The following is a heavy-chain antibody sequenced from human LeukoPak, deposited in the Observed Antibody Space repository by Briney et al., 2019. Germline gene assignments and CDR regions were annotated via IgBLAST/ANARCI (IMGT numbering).Heavy chain of an antibody. D-gene: IGHD3-22*01. CDR2: INPSGGST. J-gene: IGHJ4*02. CDR3: ARYFAGYYDSSGYSSRNYFDY. Sequence: GASVKVSCKASGYTFTSYYMHWVRQAPGQGLEWMGIINPSGGSTSYAQKFQGRVTMTRDTSTSTVYMEPSSLRSEDTAVYYCARYFAGYYDSSGYSSRNYFDYWGQGTLVTVSS. CDR1: GYTFTSYY. V-gene: IGHV1-46*01.